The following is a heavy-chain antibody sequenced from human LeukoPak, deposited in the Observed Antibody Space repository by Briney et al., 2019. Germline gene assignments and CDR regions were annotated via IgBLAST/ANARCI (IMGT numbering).Heavy chain of an antibody. Sequence: ASVKVSCKASGGTFSSYAISWVRQAPGQGLEWMGRIIPILGIANYAQKFQGRVTITADKSASTAYMELRSLRSDDTAVYYCARDLIAARPGWFDPWGQGTLVIVSS. CDR2: IIPILGIA. CDR3: ARDLIAARPGWFDP. CDR1: GGTFSSYA. J-gene: IGHJ5*02. D-gene: IGHD6-6*01. V-gene: IGHV1-69*04.